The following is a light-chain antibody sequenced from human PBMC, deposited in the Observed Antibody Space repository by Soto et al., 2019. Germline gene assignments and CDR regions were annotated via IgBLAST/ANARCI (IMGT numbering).Light chain of an antibody. V-gene: IGKV1-39*01. CDR2: GAS. CDR1: KNIDMY. Sequence: DIHMTQSPSSLSASVGDTVTMTCRSSKNIDMYVNWYQQKPGKAPRVLISGASNLQSGVPSRFSGSGSGTDFTLTISSLQSEDFASYFCQHTFNSPPWTFGQGTKVEVK. CDR3: QHTFNSPPWT. J-gene: IGKJ1*01.